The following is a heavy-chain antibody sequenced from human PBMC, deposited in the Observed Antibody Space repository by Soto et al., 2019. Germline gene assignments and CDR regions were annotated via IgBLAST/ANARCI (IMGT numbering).Heavy chain of an antibody. J-gene: IGHJ4*02. V-gene: IGHV4-61*01. Sequence: PSETLSLTCSVSGGSVSNKTYYWSWIRQPPGKRLEWIGYFYYSWTTNYNPSLKSRVTISVDLSKNQFSLRLSSLTTADTAPYYCARTTGGPNTPRSRYFFAYGGRGPLVTVSS. CDR1: GGSVSNKTYY. CDR3: ARTTGGPNTPRSRYFFAY. D-gene: IGHD4-17*01. CDR2: FYYSWTT.